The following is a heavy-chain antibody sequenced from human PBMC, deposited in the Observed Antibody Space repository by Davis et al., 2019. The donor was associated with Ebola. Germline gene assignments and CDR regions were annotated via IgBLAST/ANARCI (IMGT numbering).Heavy chain of an antibody. CDR3: ARDAFSLSRYDTEDH. V-gene: IGHV3-48*04. Sequence: GESLKISCAVSGITFNTENMNWVRQAPGKGLEWVSYISGSATSTFYADSVKGRFTISRDNARDSLYLQMDSLRVEDTAIYYCARDAFSLSRYDTEDHWGQGTLVTVSS. CDR1: GITFNTEN. D-gene: IGHD3-9*01. J-gene: IGHJ4*02. CDR2: ISGSATST.